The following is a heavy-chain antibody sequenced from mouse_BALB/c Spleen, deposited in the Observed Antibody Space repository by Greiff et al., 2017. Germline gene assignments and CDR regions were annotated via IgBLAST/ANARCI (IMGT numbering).Heavy chain of an antibody. CDR3: ARGQLGLRGGFAY. CDR1: GFTFSSYA. D-gene: IGHD3-2*01. V-gene: IGHV5-9-4*01. CDR2: ISSGGSYT. J-gene: IGHJ3*01. Sequence: EVMLVESGGGLVKPGGSLKLSCAASGFTFSSYAMSWVRQSPEKRLEWVAEISSGGSYTYYPDTVTGRFTISRDNAKNTLYLEMSSLRSEDTAMYYCARGQLGLRGGFAYWGQGTLVTVSA.